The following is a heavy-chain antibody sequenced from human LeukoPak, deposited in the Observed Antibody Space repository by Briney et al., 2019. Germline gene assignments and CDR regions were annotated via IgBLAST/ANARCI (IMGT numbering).Heavy chain of an antibody. D-gene: IGHD3-10*02. CDR3: ARDVRGFDY. J-gene: IGHJ4*02. V-gene: IGHV3-30*04. Sequence: PGGSLRLSCAASGFTFSNYAMHWVRQGPGKGLEWVAVISYDGSNKYYADSVKGRFTISRDNSKNTLYLQMNSLRAEDTAVYYCARDVRGFDYWGQGTLVTVSS. CDR1: GFTFSNYA. CDR2: ISYDGSNK.